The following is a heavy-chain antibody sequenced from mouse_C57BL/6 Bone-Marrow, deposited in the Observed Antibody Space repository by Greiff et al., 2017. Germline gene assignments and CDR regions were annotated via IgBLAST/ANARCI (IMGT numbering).Heavy chain of an antibody. CDR3: ARRGYYGLDY. CDR1: GFTFSSYG. V-gene: IGHV5-6*02. CDR2: ISSGGSYT. J-gene: IGHJ2*01. D-gene: IGHD1-1*01. Sequence: EVKLEESGGDLVKPGGSLKLSCAASGFTFSSYGMSWVRQTPDKRLEWVATISSGGSYTYYPDSVKGRFTISRDNAKNTLYLQMSSLKSEDTAMYYCARRGYYGLDYWGQGTTLTVSS.